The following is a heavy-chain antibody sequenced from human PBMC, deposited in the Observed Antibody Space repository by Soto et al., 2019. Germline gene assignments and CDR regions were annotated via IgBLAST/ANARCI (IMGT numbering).Heavy chain of an antibody. CDR2: TSAYNGNT. Sequence: QVQLVQSGAEVKQPGASVKVSCKASGYTFTSYGISWVRQAPGQGLEWMGWTSAYNGNTNYAQKLQGRVTMTTDTSTSTAYMELRSLRSDDTAVYYCARRQWLVGGYYYGMDVWGQGTTVTVSS. J-gene: IGHJ6*02. V-gene: IGHV1-18*01. CDR1: GYTFTSYG. D-gene: IGHD6-19*01. CDR3: ARRQWLVGGYYYGMDV.